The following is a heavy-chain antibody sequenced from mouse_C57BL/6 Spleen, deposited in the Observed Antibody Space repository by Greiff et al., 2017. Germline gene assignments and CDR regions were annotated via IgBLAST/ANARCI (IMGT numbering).Heavy chain of an antibody. CDR2: IDPSDSET. D-gene: IGHD1-1*01. J-gene: IGHJ2*01. Sequence: QVQLQQPGAELVRPGSSVKLSCKASGYTFTSYWMHWVKQRPIQGLEWIGNIDPSDSETHYNQKFKDKATLTVDKSSSTAYMQLSSLTSEDSAVYYCASRATVVTHFDKWGQGTTLTDSS. CDR3: ASRATVVTHFDK. CDR1: GYTFTSYW. V-gene: IGHV1-52*01.